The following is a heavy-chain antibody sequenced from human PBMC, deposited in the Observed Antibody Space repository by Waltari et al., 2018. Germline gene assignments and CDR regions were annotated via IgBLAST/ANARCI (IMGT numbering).Heavy chain of an antibody. V-gene: IGHV3-74*01. CDR1: GFDFGDYW. CDR2: INIDGGYI. D-gene: IGHD5-18*01. CDR3: ARKGGRGYPYGPFYYDY. Sequence: EVQLVESGGGLVQPGESLRLSCAASGFDFGDYWMPWVRQSPGKGLEWGSRINIDGGYISYADSVKGRFTISRDNAKNRGFLQLNSVRGEDTAVYYCARKGGRGYPYGPFYYDYWGQGTLVTVSS. J-gene: IGHJ4*02.